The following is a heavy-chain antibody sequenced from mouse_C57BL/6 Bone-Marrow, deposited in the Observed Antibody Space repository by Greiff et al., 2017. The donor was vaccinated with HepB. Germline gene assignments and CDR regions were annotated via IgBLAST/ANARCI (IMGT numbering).Heavy chain of an antibody. V-gene: IGHV5-4*01. CDR2: ISDGGSYT. J-gene: IGHJ2*01. D-gene: IGHD2-4*01. Sequence: EVKLMESGGGLVKPGGSLKLSCAASGFTFSSYAMSWVRQTPEKRLEWVATISDGGSYTYYPDNVKGRFTISRDNAKNNLYLQMSHLKSEDTAMYYCARDYDYDKGYFDYWGQGTTLTVSS. CDR3: ARDYDYDKGYFDY. CDR1: GFTFSSYA.